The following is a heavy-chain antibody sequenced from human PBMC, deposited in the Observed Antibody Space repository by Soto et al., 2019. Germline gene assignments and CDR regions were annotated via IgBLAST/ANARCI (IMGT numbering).Heavy chain of an antibody. CDR2: ISYDGSNK. D-gene: IGHD6-6*01. V-gene: IGHV3-30-3*01. CDR3: ARDYSSSQPPYYYYYGMDV. J-gene: IGHJ6*02. Sequence: GGSLRLSCAASGFTFSSYAMHWVRQAPGKGLEWVAVISYDGSNKYYADSVKSRITINPDTSKNQFSLQLNSVTPEDTAVYYCARDYSSSQPPYYYYYGMDVWGQGTTVTVSS. CDR1: GFTFSSYA.